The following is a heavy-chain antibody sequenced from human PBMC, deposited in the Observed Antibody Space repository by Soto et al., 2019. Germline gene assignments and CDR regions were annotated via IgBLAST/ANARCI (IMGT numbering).Heavy chain of an antibody. D-gene: IGHD2-15*01. Sequence: HITLKESGPTLVKPTQTLTLTCTVSGFSLSTSGLCVAWIRQPPGKALEWLALIYWDDDKSYRQSLESRLTITKDTSKHQVVLTLTNMDSVDTATYYCAYLPCSGGSCYWFSFSGMDVWGQGTTVTVAS. J-gene: IGHJ6*02. CDR3: AYLPCSGGSCYWFSFSGMDV. CDR1: GFSLSTSGLC. V-gene: IGHV2-5*02. CDR2: IYWDDDK.